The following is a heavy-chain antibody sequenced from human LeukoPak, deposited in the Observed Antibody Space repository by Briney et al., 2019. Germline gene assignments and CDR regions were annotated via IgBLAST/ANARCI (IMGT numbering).Heavy chain of an antibody. Sequence: GGSLRLSCTASGFTFITYAMHWVRQAPGKGLEWVALISYDGSHKYYADSVKGRFTISRDNSKNTLYLQMNSLRAEDTAVYYCARDQSSSGSYGGAFDIWGQGTMVTVSS. CDR3: ARDQSSSGSYGGAFDI. CDR2: ISYDGSHK. V-gene: IGHV3-30-3*01. J-gene: IGHJ3*02. D-gene: IGHD1-26*01. CDR1: GFTFITYA.